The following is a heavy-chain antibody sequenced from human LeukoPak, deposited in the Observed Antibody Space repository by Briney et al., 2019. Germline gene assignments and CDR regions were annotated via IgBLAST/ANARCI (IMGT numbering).Heavy chain of an antibody. V-gene: IGHV1-18*01. CDR3: AGDSRGVPGNWFDP. Sequence: ASVKVSCKASGYTFTSYGISWVRQAPGQGLEWMGWISAYNGNTNYAQKLQGRVTMTTDTSISTAYMELSRLISDDTAVYYCAGDSRGVPGNWFDPWGQGTLVTVSS. CDR2: ISAYNGNT. D-gene: IGHD3-10*01. J-gene: IGHJ5*02. CDR1: GYTFTSYG.